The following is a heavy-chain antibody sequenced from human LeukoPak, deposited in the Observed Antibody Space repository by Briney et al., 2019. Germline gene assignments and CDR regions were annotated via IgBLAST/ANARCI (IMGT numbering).Heavy chain of an antibody. CDR3: SREGGQGDQSAFDI. J-gene: IGHJ3*02. V-gene: IGHV3-11*01. CDR1: GFTFSDYY. CDR2: ISSSGSTI. D-gene: IGHD2-21*01. Sequence: GGSLRLSCAASGFTFSDYYMSWIRQAPGKGLEWVSYISSSGSTIYYADSVKGRFTISRDNAKNSLYLHMNNLKTEDTAVYHCSREGGQGDQSAFDIWGQGTMVTVSS.